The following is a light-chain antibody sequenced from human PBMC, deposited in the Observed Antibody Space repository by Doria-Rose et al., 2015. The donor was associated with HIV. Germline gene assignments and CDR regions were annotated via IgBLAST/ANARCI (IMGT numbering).Light chain of an antibody. CDR3: QQYSQWTPYT. CDR1: QGIGSD. Sequence: EIVMTQSPATLSVSPGERATLSCRASQGIGSDLAWYQRKPGEAPRLLIYRASIRATGIPPRFTGGGSGTEFTLTISSLQSEVFAVYFCQQYSQWTPYTFGQGTRLEVK. CDR2: RAS. V-gene: IGKV3-15*01. J-gene: IGKJ2*01.